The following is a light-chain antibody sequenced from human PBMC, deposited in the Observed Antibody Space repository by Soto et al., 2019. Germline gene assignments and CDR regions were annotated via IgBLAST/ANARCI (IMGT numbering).Light chain of an antibody. CDR1: TSNVEKNF. CDR3: GAWDSGLSDMV. CDR2: DNY. J-gene: IGLJ2*01. V-gene: IGLV1-51*01. Sequence: QSVLTQPPSISAAPGHNITISCSGSTSNVEKNFVAWYQQRPGTGPTVVIYDNYERPSGIPDRFSGSRSGTSATLTITGLQTGDEADYYCGAWDSGLSDMVFGGGTKLTVL.